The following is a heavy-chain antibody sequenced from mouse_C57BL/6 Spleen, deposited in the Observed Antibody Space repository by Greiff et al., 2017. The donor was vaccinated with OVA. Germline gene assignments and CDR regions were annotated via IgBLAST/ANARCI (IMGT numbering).Heavy chain of an antibody. D-gene: IGHD3-3*01. J-gene: IGHJ2*01. CDR2: IRNKANGYTT. CDR1: GFTFTDYY. V-gene: IGHV7-3*01. Sequence: EVQRVESGGGLVQPGGSLSLSCAASGFTFTDYYMSWVRQPPGKALEWLGFIRNKANGYTTEYSASVKGRFTISRDNSQSILYLQMNALRAEDRTTYYCARRGDPDYWGQGTTLTVSS. CDR3: ARRGDPDY.